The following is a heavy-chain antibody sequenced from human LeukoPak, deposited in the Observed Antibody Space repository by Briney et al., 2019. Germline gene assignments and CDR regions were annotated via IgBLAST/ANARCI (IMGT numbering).Heavy chain of an antibody. CDR1: GYTFTSYY. CDR2: INPSGGST. CDR3: ARAGYCSSTSCYTGYWYFDL. D-gene: IGHD2-2*02. J-gene: IGHJ2*01. Sequence: ASVKVSCKASGYTFTSYYMHWVRQASGQGLEWMGIINPSGGSTSYAQKFQGRVTMTRDTSTSTVYMELSSLRSEDTAVYYCARAGYCSSTSCYTGYWYFDLWGRGTLVTVSS. V-gene: IGHV1-46*01.